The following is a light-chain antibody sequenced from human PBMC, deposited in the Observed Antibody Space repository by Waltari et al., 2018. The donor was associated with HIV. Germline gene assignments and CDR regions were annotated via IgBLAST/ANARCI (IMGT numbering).Light chain of an antibody. V-gene: IGKV3-15*01. CDR1: QSVSSN. CDR3: QQYNNWHPWT. Sequence: EVVMTQSPATLSVPPGERVTLSCRASQSVSSNLAWYQQTPGQAPRLLIYDASTRASGVPARFSGSGSGTDFTLTITSLQSEEFAVYYCQQYNNWHPWTFGQGTRVQIK. CDR2: DAS. J-gene: IGKJ1*01.